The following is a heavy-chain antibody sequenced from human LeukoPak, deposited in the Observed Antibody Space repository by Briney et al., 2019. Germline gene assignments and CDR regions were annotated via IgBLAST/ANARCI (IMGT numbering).Heavy chain of an antibody. CDR2: INHSGST. Sequence: PSETLSLTCAVYGGSFSGCYWSWLRQPPGKGLEWIGEINHSGSTNFNPSLKSRVTISVDTSKNQFSLKLSSVTAADTAVYYCARGVAGTTFLSDYWGQGTLVTVSS. CDR1: GGSFSGCY. D-gene: IGHD1-7*01. CDR3: ARGVAGTTFLSDY. V-gene: IGHV4-34*01. J-gene: IGHJ4*02.